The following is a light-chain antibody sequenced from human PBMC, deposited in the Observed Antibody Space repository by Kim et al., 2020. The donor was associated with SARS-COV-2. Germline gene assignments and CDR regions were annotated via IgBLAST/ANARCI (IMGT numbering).Light chain of an antibody. CDR1: NSDVGAYNY. CDR2: DVS. CDR3: TSYTTSGTLV. Sequence: GQWITISCTGTNSDVGAYNYVSWYQQHPGKAPKLMIYDVSRRPSGVSNRFSGSKSGNTASLTISGLQAEDEADYYCTSYTTSGTLVFGTGTKVTVL. J-gene: IGLJ1*01. V-gene: IGLV2-14*03.